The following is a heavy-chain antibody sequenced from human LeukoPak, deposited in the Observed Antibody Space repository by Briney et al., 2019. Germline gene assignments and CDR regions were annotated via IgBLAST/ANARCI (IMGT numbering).Heavy chain of an antibody. V-gene: IGHV4-39*01. D-gene: IGHD3-3*01. CDR1: GGSISSSSYY. CDR3: ARHRRDHDFWSGSNPTHYYYYMDV. CDR2: IYYSGHT. Sequence: KPSETLPLTCTVSGGSISSSSYYWGWIRQPPGNGLEWIGTIYYSGHTYYNPSLKSRVTISVDTSKNQFSLKLSSVTAADTAVYYCARHRRDHDFWSGSNPTHYYYYMDVWGKGTTVTVSS. J-gene: IGHJ6*03.